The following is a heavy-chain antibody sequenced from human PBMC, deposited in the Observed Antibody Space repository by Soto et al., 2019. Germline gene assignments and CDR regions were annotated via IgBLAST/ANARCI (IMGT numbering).Heavy chain of an antibody. CDR3: ETHLPNY. V-gene: IGHV3-74*01. CDR1: GFTFSSYW. J-gene: IGHJ4*02. Sequence: EVQLVESGGGLVQPGGSLRLSCAASGFTFSSYWMHWVRQAPGKGLVWVSRINSDGSSTYYTDSVKGRFTISRDNAKNTLYLQMNSMRSEDTAVYYCETHLPNYWGQGTLVTVSS. CDR2: INSDGSST.